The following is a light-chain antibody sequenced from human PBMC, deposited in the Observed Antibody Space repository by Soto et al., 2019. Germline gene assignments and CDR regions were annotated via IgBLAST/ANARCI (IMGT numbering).Light chain of an antibody. CDR3: QQRKNWPYT. Sequence: EIVLTQSPDTLSLSPGERATLSCRASQSVNSFLAWYQHKPGQGPRLLIFDASNWAPRTPARFSGSGSGTDLTLTITSLESEDFALYYCQQRKNWPYTFGQGTKLEIK. V-gene: IGKV3-11*01. CDR2: DAS. J-gene: IGKJ2*01. CDR1: QSVNSF.